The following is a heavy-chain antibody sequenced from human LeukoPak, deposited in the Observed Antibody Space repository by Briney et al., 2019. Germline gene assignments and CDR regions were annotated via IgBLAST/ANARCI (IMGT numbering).Heavy chain of an antibody. J-gene: IGHJ4*02. CDR2: IYYSGST. V-gene: IGHV4-61*01. CDR3: ARSHSVRAPWYFDY. D-gene: IGHD3-10*01. Sequence: SETLSLTCTVSGYSISSGYYWGWIRQPPGKGLEWIGYIYYSGSTNYNPSLKSRVTISVDTSKNQFSLKLSSVTAADTAVYYCARSHSVRAPWYFDYWGQGTLVTVSS. CDR1: GYSISSGYY.